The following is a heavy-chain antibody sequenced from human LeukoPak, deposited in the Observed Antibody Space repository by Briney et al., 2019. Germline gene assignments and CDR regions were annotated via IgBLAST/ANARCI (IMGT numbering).Heavy chain of an antibody. CDR3: ARGELGGLEWLLFQGLIDY. CDR1: GFTFSSYS. CDR2: ISSSSSTI. J-gene: IGHJ4*02. Sequence: GGSLRLSCAASGFTFSSYSMNWVRQAPGKGLEWVSYISSSSSTIYYADSVKGRFTISRDNAKNSLYLQMNSLRAEDTAVYYCARGELGGLEWLLFQGLIDYWGQGTLVTVSS. D-gene: IGHD3-3*01. V-gene: IGHV3-48*01.